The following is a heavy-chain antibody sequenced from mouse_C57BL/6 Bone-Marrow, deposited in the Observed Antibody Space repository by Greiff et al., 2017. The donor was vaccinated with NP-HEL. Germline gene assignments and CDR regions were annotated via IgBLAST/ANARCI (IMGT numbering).Heavy chain of an antibody. V-gene: IGHV1-62-2*01. J-gene: IGHJ4*01. CDR2: FYPGSGSI. D-gene: IGHD1-1*01. Sequence: QVQLQQSGAELVKPGASVKLSCKASGYTFTEYTIHWVKQRSGQGLEWIGWFYPGSGSIKYNEKFKDKATLTADKSSSTVYMELSRLTSEDSAVNFCARHEDYGSSYYYAMDYWGQGTSVTVSS. CDR3: ARHEDYGSSYYYAMDY. CDR1: GYTFTEYT.